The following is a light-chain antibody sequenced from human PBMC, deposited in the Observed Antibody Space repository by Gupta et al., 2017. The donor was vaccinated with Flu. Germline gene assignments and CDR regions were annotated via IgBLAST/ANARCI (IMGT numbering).Light chain of an antibody. J-gene: IGKJ4*01. CDR2: KAS. Sequence: IQMTPSPSTLSASVGDSVTITCRASQSINNWLAWYQQKPGKAPKLLIYKASNLKSGVPSRFSGSESGTKFTLTINNLQPEDSATYYCHQHLSYPLTFGGGTKVEIK. CDR1: QSINNW. V-gene: IGKV1-5*03. CDR3: HQHLSYPLT.